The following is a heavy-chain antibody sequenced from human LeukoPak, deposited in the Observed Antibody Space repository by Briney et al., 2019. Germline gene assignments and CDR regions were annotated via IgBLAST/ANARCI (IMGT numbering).Heavy chain of an antibody. CDR3: ARGNKRAIDY. J-gene: IGHJ4*02. V-gene: IGHV4-59*01. CDR1: GGSLSNYY. Sequence: AETLSLTCTVSGGSLSNYYWNWIRQPPGKGLEWIGYIYNSGSTNYNPSLKSRVTMSVNTSKNQFSLNLSSVTAADTAVYYCARGNKRAIDYWGQGTLVTVSS. CDR2: IYNSGST. D-gene: IGHD4-23*01.